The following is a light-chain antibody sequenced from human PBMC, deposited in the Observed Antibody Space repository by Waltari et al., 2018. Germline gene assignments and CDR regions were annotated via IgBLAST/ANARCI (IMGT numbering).Light chain of an antibody. CDR1: SSAIGRYDI. Sequence: QSALPQPASVSGSPGQSVTISCTGASSAIGRYDIVSWYQQHPGNAPKLIICDVSKRPSGVSDRFSGSKSGDTASLTISGLQFEDEADYYCCSYAGNYIWVFGGGTRLTVL. J-gene: IGLJ3*02. CDR2: DVS. CDR3: CSYAGNYIWV. V-gene: IGLV2-23*02.